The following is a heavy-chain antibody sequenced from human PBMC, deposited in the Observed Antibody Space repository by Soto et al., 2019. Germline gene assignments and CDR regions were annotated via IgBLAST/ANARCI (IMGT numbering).Heavy chain of an antibody. CDR3: ARGFQGGYCSGGSCYRFDY. V-gene: IGHV3-30-3*01. CDR1: GFTFSSYA. CDR2: ISYDGSNK. Sequence: QVQLVESGGGVVQPGRSLRLSCAASGFTFSSYAMHWVRQAPGKWLEWVAVISYDGSNKYYADSVKGRFTISRDNSKNTLYLQMNSLRAEDTAVYYCARGFQGGYCSGGSCYRFDYWGQGTLVTVSS. J-gene: IGHJ4*02. D-gene: IGHD2-15*01.